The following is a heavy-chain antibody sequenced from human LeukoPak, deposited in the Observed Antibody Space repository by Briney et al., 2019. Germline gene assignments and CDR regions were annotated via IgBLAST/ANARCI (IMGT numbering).Heavy chain of an antibody. CDR1: GMTFERHG. J-gene: IGHJ4*02. Sequence: GGSLRLSCAVSGMTFERHGMHWVRQPPGKGLEWLAFIKYDGSRTDYEDSVKGRFTVSRDNSKNTLYLEMNSLRAEDTAVYYCVKDTIFTVDPFDYWGQGTLVTVSS. V-gene: IGHV3-30*02. CDR2: IKYDGSRT. D-gene: IGHD3-3*01. CDR3: VKDTIFTVDPFDY.